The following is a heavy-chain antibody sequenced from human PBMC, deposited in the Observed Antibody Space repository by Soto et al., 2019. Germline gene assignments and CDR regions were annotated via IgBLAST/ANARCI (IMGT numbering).Heavy chain of an antibody. D-gene: IGHD4-17*01. CDR3: ARDGGHYDVDY. V-gene: IGHV3-33*01. CDR2: IWSDGSNQ. Sequence: QVQLVESGGGVVQPGTSLRLSCAASGFTFSAYGMHWVRQAPGKGLEWLAFIWSDGSNQDYADSVRGRLTISRDSSKNTLYLQMVSLTAEDTAVYYCARDGGHYDVDYWGQGTQVTVSS. J-gene: IGHJ4*02. CDR1: GFTFSAYG.